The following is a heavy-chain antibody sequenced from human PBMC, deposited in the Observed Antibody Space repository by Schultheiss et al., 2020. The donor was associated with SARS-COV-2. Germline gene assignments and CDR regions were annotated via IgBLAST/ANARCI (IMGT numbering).Heavy chain of an antibody. J-gene: IGHJ5*02. D-gene: IGHD3-10*01. CDR3: ATYGSGSINFPRP. Sequence: ASVKVSCKASGYTFTSYGISWVRQAPGQGLEWMGWINPNSGGTNYAQKFQGRVTMTRDTSISTAYMELSRLRSDDTAVYYCATYGSGSINFPRPWGQGTLVTVSS. CDR1: GYTFTSYG. V-gene: IGHV1-2*02. CDR2: INPNSGGT.